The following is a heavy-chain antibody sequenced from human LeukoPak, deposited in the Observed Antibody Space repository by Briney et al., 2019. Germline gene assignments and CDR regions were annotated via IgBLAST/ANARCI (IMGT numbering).Heavy chain of an antibody. J-gene: IGHJ5*02. CDR1: GYTFTSYG. Sequence: ASVKVSCKASGYTFTSYGISWVRQAPGQGLEWMGWISAYNGNTNYAQKLQGRVTMTTDTSTSTAYMELRSLRSDDTAVYYCARVNYDFWSGVFDPWGQGTPVTVSS. CDR2: ISAYNGNT. CDR3: ARVNYDFWSGVFDP. V-gene: IGHV1-18*01. D-gene: IGHD3-3*01.